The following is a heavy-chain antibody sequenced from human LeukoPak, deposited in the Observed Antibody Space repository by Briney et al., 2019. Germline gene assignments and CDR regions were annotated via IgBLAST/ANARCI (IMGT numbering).Heavy chain of an antibody. D-gene: IGHD6-19*01. J-gene: IGHJ4*02. CDR2: IFDSGTT. CDR3: AGRTIAVSKDAFDY. CDR1: GTSISSRNYY. V-gene: IGHV4-39*01. Sequence: SGTLSLTCTVSGTSISSRNYYWGWIRQPPGKGLEWIGSIFDSGTTYYNPSLKSRVTISVDTSKNQFSLKLRSVTAADTAVYYCAGRTIAVSKDAFDYWGQGTLVTVSS.